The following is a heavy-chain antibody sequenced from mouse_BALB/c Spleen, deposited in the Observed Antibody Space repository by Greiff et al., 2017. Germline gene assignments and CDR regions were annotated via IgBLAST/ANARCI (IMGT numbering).Heavy chain of an antibody. CDR2: ISYSGST. J-gene: IGHJ3*01. V-gene: IGHV3-2*02. CDR1: GYSITSDYA. Sequence: EVQLQESGPGLVKPSQSLSLTCTVTGYSITSDYAWNWIRPFPGNKLEWMGYISYSGSTSYNPSLKSRISITRDTSKNQFFLQLNSVTTEDTATYYCASKKAYYRYDGAYWGQGTLVTVSA. CDR3: ASKKAYYRYDGAY. D-gene: IGHD2-14*01.